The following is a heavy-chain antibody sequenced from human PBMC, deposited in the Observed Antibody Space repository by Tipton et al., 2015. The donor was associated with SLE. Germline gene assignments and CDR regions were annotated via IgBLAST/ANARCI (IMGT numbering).Heavy chain of an antibody. J-gene: IGHJ6*03. V-gene: IGHV3-33*01. D-gene: IGHD4-17*01. Sequence: SLRLSCAASGFTFSLYGMHWVRQAPGKRLAWVAVIRYSGEYEYYVDSVKGRFTISRDNAKNSLYLQMNSLRAEDTAVYYCARDVTVTTNPYYYYYYMDVWGKGTTVTVSS. CDR2: IRYSGEYE. CDR3: ARDVTVTTNPYYYYYYMDV. CDR1: GFTFSLYG.